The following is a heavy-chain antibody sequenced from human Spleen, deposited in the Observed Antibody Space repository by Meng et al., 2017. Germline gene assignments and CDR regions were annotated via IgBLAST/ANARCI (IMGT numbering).Heavy chain of an antibody. J-gene: IGHJ4*02. Sequence: GESLKISCAGSGFSFSNYEMNWVRQAPGKGLEWVSYIGRSGTPIYYADSVKGRFTISRDNARNSLYLQMNNLRVEDTAVYYCARDLILVVVAADRGYWGQGTLVTVSS. D-gene: IGHD2-15*01. CDR2: IGRSGTPI. CDR1: GFSFSNYE. V-gene: IGHV3-48*03. CDR3: ARDLILVVVAADRGY.